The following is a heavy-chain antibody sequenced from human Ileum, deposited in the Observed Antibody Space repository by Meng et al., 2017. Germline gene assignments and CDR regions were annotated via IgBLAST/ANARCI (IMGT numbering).Heavy chain of an antibody. D-gene: IGHD1-1*01. Sequence: GESLKISCATPGFPFRTYCISRVRQAPGKGLEWVAALCGSGRHTYYADSVKGRFLISTDNSKNALLVLMNKLRAEDTAVYYFAKALDSGGFNFERGSDYWGQGTQVTVSS. J-gene: IGHJ4*02. CDR2: LCGSGRHT. CDR1: GFPFRTYC. CDR3: AKALDSGGFNFERGSDY. V-gene: IGHV3-23*01.